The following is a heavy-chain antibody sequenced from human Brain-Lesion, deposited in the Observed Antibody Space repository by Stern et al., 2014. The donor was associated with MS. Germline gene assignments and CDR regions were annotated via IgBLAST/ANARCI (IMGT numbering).Heavy chain of an antibody. CDR1: GGSISSGGYY. V-gene: IGHV4-61*02. CDR3: ARGRVVPGFQYYATDV. J-gene: IGHJ6*02. Sequence: VQLVESGPGLVKPSQTLSLSCTVSGGSISSGGYYWSWIRQPAGKGLEWIGRIFNSGSTSYTPSLKSRAPISIDTSKNQFPLRLNSMTAADTAVYYCARGRVVPGFQYYATDVWGQGTTVIVSS. CDR2: IFNSGST. D-gene: IGHD2-2*01.